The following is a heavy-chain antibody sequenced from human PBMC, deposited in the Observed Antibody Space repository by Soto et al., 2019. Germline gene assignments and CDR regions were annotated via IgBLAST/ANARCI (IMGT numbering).Heavy chain of an antibody. CDR2: MQPSTGRT. CDR3: ALGVSAGVDS. D-gene: IGHD1-26*01. Sequence: QVQLVQSGAEVREPGASVKVSCKASGYSFTSLDINWVRQTAGQGLEWMGWMQPSTGRTGYAQKFQGRVTMTRDTSINTAYMELTTLTSDDTAFYYCALGVSAGVDSWGQGTLVTVSS. CDR1: GYSFTSLD. J-gene: IGHJ4*02. V-gene: IGHV1-8*01.